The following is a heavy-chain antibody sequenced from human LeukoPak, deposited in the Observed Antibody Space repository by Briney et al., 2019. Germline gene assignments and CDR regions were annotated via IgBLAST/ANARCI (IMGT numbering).Heavy chain of an antibody. J-gene: IGHJ6*02. CDR3: AKSGKGYYGMDV. CDR1: GGSFSGYY. Sequence: SETLSLTCAVYGGSFSGYYWSWIRQPPGKGLEWIGEINHSGSTNYNPSLKSRVTISVDTSKNQFSLKLSSVTAADTAVYYCAKSGKGYYGMDVWGQGTTVTVSS. V-gene: IGHV4-34*01. CDR2: INHSGST.